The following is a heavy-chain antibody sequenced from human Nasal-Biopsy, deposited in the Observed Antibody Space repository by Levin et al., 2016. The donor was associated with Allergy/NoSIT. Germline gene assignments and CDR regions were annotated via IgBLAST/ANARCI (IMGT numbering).Heavy chain of an antibody. Sequence: SETLSLTCTVSAGSLSGHWYSWFRHPPGKGLEWVGHIYYNGDTDYNPSLTSRVTISLDTSKRQFSLKLTSVTATDTAVYYCTRGAGWLVDHWGQGTLVTVS. CDR2: IYYNGDT. CDR1: AGSLSGHW. V-gene: IGHV4-59*08. D-gene: IGHD6-19*01. CDR3: TRGAGWLVDH. J-gene: IGHJ5*02.